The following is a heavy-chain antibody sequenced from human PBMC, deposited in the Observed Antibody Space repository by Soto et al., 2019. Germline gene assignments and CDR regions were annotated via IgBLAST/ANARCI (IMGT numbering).Heavy chain of an antibody. Sequence: ASVKVSCKASGYTFTGYYIHWVRQDPGQGLEWMGWMNPNSGNTAYAQKFQGRVTMTRNTSISTAYMELSSLRSEDTAVYYCARGSSSAWATPVRYWGQGTLVTVSS. CDR2: MNPNSGNT. V-gene: IGHV1-8*02. CDR1: GYTFTGYY. CDR3: ARGSSSAWATPVRY. J-gene: IGHJ4*02. D-gene: IGHD6-19*01.